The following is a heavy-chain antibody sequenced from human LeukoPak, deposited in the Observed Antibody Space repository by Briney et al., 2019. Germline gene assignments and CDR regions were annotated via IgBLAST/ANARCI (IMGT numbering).Heavy chain of an antibody. CDR1: GFIFSNYA. Sequence: GGSLRLSCAASGFIFSNYAMQWVRQAPGMGLEWVAFIRYDGSNKYHADSVKGRFTISRDNSKNTMYLQMNSLRAEDTAVYYCAKDSAAPISITMVRGRWYFDYWGQGTLVTVSS. V-gene: IGHV3-30*02. D-gene: IGHD3-10*01. J-gene: IGHJ4*02. CDR3: AKDSAAPISITMVRGRWYFDY. CDR2: IRYDGSNK.